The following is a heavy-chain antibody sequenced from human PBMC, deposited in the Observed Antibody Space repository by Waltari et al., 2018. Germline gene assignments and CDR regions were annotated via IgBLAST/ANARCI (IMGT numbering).Heavy chain of an antibody. CDR3: TRGGNYYFDY. V-gene: IGHV3-74*01. CDR2: INPDGRTT. Sequence: EVQLVESGGGLLQPGGSLRLSCAASGFTFSSSWIHWVRQPPGKGLEWVSRINPDGRTTNYADSVRGRFTISRDNAQNTVYLEMNSLRAEDTAVYFCTRGGNYYFDYWGRGTLVTVSS. D-gene: IGHD5-12*01. J-gene: IGHJ4*02. CDR1: GFTFSSSW.